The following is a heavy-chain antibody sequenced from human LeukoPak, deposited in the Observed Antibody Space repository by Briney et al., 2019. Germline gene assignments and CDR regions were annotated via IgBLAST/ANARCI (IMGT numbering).Heavy chain of an antibody. CDR1: GFTFGDYA. CDR2: IRCKAYGETT. D-gene: IGHD2/OR15-2a*01. J-gene: IGHJ6*03. CDR3: TRALSTTYYYYMDV. Sequence: GGSLRLSCTASGFTFGDYAMRWFRQAPGKGLEWVGLIRCKAYGETTEYAASVKGRFTISRDDSKSIAYLQMNSLKTEDTAVYYCTRALSTTYYYYMDVWGKGTTVTVSS. V-gene: IGHV3-49*03.